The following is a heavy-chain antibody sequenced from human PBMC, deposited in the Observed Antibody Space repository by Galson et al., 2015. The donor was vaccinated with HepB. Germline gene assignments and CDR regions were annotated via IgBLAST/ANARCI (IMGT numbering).Heavy chain of an antibody. D-gene: IGHD5-24*01. CDR2: IIPIFGTA. J-gene: IGHJ4*02. V-gene: IGHV1-69*13. Sequence: SVKVSCKASEGTFSSYVISWVRQAPGQGLEWMGGIIPIFGTANYAQKFQGRVTITADESTSTAYMELSSLRSENTAVYYCARVERWLQEYHFDYWGQGTLVTVSS. CDR1: EGTFSSYV. CDR3: ARVERWLQEYHFDY.